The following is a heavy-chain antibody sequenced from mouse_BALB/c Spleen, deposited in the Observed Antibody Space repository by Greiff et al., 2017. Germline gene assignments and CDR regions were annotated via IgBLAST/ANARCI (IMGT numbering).Heavy chain of an antibody. J-gene: IGHJ1*01. V-gene: IGHV1-15*01. Sequence: VQLQQSGAELVRPGASVTLSCKASGFTFTDYEMHWVKQTPVHGLEWIGAIDPETGGTAYNPKFKGKATLTADQSSSTAYMELRSLTSEDSAVYYCPTAHGYSYFAVWGAGTPVNVSA. CDR2: IDPETGGT. CDR3: PTAHGYSYFAV. D-gene: IGHD1-2*01. CDR1: GFTFTDYE.